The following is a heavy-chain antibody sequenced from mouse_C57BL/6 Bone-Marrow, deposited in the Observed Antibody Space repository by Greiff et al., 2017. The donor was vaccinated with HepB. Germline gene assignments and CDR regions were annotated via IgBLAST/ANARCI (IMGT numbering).Heavy chain of an antibody. CDR3: ARGDYSNFTFDY. D-gene: IGHD2-5*01. CDR1: GFTFSSYA. V-gene: IGHV5-4*03. J-gene: IGHJ2*01. Sequence: EVKLVESGGGLVKPGGSLKLSCAASGFTFSSYAMSWVRQTPEKRLEWVATISDGGSYTYYPDNVKGRFTISRDNAKNNLYLQMSHLKSEDTAMYYCARGDYSNFTFDYWGQGTTLTVSS. CDR2: ISDGGSYT.